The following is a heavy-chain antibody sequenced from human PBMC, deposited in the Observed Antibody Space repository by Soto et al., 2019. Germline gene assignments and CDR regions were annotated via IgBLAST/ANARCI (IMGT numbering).Heavy chain of an antibody. CDR2: ISPYNGNT. CDR3: AREYTSDYDYIWGSYRHEAFDI. Sequence: ASVKVSCKASGYTFTSYGISWVRQAPGQGLEWMGWISPYNGNTNYAQKLQGRVTMTTDTSTSTAYMELRSLRSDDTAVYYCAREYTSDYDYIWGSYRHEAFDIWGQGTMVTVSS. CDR1: GYTFTSYG. J-gene: IGHJ3*02. D-gene: IGHD3-16*02. V-gene: IGHV1-18*01.